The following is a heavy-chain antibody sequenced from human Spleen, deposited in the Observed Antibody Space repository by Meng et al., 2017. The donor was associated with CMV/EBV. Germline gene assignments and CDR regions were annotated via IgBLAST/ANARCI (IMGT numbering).Heavy chain of an antibody. CDR3: AKDGRGYFDY. CDR2: IRYDGSNK. J-gene: IGHJ4*02. V-gene: IGHV3-30*02. CDR1: GFTFGSYG. Sequence: LSGGGSGFTFGSYGMHWVRQAPGKGLEWVAFIRYDGSNKYYADSVKGRFTISRDNSKNTLYLQMNSLRAEDTAVYYCAKDGRGYFDYWGQGTLVTVSS.